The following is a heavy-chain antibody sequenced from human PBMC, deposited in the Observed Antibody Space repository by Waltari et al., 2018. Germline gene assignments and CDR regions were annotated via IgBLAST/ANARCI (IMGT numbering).Heavy chain of an antibody. CDR2: GHRSGKT. V-gene: IGHV4-4*02. J-gene: IGHJ4*02. CDR1: GDSMSSNNW. D-gene: IGHD2-15*01. CDR3: ARDRGRGLYLDS. Sequence: QLQLQESGPGLVKPSGTLSLTCTVSGDSMSSNNWWSWVRQPPETGLAGIGQGHRSGKTNYNPSRESRVTISIDTANNQFSLTVTSTTAADTAVYYCARDRGRGLYLDSWGQGTLVTVSP.